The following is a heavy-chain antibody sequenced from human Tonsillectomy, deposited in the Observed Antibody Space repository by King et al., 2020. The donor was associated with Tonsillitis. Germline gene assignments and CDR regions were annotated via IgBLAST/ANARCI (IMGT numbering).Heavy chain of an antibody. Sequence: VQLVESGGGLVQPGGSLRLSCAASGFTFSSYEMNWVRQAPGKGLEWVSYISSSGSTIYYADSVKGRFTISRDNAKNSLYLQMNSLRAEDTAVYYCARVGAAAEYYYYYMDVWGNGTTVTVSS. CDR2: ISSSGSTI. CDR1: GFTFSSYE. V-gene: IGHV3-48*03. CDR3: ARVGAAAEYYYYYMDV. J-gene: IGHJ6*03. D-gene: IGHD6-13*01.